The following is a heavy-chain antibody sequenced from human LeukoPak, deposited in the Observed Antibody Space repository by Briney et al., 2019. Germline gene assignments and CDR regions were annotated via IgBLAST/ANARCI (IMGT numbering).Heavy chain of an antibody. CDR3: ARSGVATCHY. D-gene: IGHD3-10*01. Sequence: RPGGSLRLSCQASGFTFSDYAMSWVRQAPGKGLEWVSSINPDGGSFFADSAKGRFTISRDDSRSVVYLQMNSLSAEDTAVYYCARSGVATCHYWGQGILVTVSS. CDR1: GFTFSDYA. J-gene: IGHJ4*02. CDR2: INPDGGS. V-gene: IGHV3-23*01.